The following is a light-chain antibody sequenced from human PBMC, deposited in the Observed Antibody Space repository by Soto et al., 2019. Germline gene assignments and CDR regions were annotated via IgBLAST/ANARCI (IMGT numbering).Light chain of an antibody. Sequence: DIQMTQSPSTLSASVGDRVTITCRASQNISRWLAWYQQKPGKAPKLLMYDASSFESGVPSRFSGSGSGTEFTLTISSLQPDDFATYYCQQYNSYWTFGQGTKVEIK. CDR3: QQYNSYWT. V-gene: IGKV1-5*01. CDR2: DAS. J-gene: IGKJ1*01. CDR1: QNISRW.